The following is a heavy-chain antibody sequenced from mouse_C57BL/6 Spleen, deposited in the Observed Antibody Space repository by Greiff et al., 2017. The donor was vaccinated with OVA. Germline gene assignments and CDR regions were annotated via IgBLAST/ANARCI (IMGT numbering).Heavy chain of an antibody. Sequence: VKLMESGPGLVAPSQSLSITCTVSGFSLTSYGVDWVRQPPGKGLEWLGVIRGGGSTNYNSALMSSLSISKDNSKSQVYLKMNSLQTDDTAMYYCAKRRELGWFAYWGQGTLVTVSA. J-gene: IGHJ3*01. CDR2: IRGGGST. D-gene: IGHD4-1*01. CDR3: AKRRELGWFAY. CDR1: GFSLTSYG. V-gene: IGHV2-9*01.